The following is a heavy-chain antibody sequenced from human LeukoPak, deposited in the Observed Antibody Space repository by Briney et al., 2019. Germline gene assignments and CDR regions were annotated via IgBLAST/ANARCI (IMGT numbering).Heavy chain of an antibody. CDR1: GFTVSSDY. CDR3: ARAGWVSSTDAVR. J-gene: IGHJ4*02. Sequence: PGGSLRLSCAASGFTVSSDYMSWVRQAPGKGLEWVSVIYSGGSTYYADSVKGRFTISRDKSKNTVYLQMNSLRFEDTAIYYCARAGWVSSTDAVRWGQGTLVTVSS. CDR2: IYSGGST. D-gene: IGHD3-16*01. V-gene: IGHV3-53*05.